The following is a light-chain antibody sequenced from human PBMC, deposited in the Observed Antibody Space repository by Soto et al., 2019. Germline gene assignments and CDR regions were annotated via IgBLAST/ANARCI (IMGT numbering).Light chain of an antibody. CDR1: QVIGSRY. Sequence: EIVMTQSPGTLSLSPGERATISCRASQVIGSRYLAWYHQKSGQAPRLLIYGASSRATGIPDRFSGSGSGTAFTFTISRLEPEDFGVYYCQQFGSSIPHTFGQGTKLEIK. CDR2: GAS. CDR3: QQFGSSIPHT. J-gene: IGKJ2*01. V-gene: IGKV3-20*01.